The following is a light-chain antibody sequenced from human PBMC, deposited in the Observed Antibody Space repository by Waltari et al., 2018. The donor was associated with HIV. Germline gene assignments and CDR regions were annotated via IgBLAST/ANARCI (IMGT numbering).Light chain of an antibody. CDR2: GAS. CDR1: QSVASN. Sequence: EIAMPQSPATLSVSPGRTPTLPCRASQSVASNLAWYQQKPGQTPRPLIYGASTRATGISPRVSGSGSGTNFALTSTSLQSEDVAVYYCEQYNNWPWFTFGQGTKLEIK. J-gene: IGKJ2*01. V-gene: IGKV3-15*01. CDR3: EQYNNWPWFT.